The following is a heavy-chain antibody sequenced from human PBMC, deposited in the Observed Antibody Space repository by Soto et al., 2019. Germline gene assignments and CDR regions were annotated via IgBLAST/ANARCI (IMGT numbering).Heavy chain of an antibody. CDR2: IYSGGYT. CDR1: GFTVSNNY. V-gene: IGHV3-53*01. CDR3: APHPGGGGY. Sequence: EVQLVESGGGLIQPGGSLRLSCAVSGFTVSNNYMSWVRQAPGKGLEGVSVIYSGGYTAYGDSVKGRFTISRDNSKNTLFLKKKTLRAEARRVFFCAPHPGGGGYWGQGTLVTVSS. D-gene: IGHD3-10*01. J-gene: IGHJ4*02.